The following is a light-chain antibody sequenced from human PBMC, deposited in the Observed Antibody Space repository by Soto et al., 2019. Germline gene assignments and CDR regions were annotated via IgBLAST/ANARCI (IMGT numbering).Light chain of an antibody. CDR3: QQYGSSPRYT. V-gene: IGKV3-20*01. CDR1: QSVSDSN. J-gene: IGKJ2*01. Sequence: EIVLTQSPGTLSLSPGERATLSCRASQSVSDSNLAWYQQKPGQAPRLLIYGASSRATDIPDRFSGSGSGTDFTLTISRPEPEDFAVYYCQQYGSSPRYTFGQGTKLEIK. CDR2: GAS.